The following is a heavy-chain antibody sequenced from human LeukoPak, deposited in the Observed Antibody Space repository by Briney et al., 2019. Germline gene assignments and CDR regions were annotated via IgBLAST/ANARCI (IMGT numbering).Heavy chain of an antibody. J-gene: IGHJ5*02. CDR3: ARGGYYGSGNDFRFDP. V-gene: IGHV4-38-2*02. D-gene: IGHD3-10*01. Sequence: PSETLPLTCTVSGYSISSGYYWGWIRQPPGKGLEWIGSIYHSGSTYYNPSLKSRVTISVDTSKNQFSLKLSSVTAADTAVYYCARGGYYGSGNDFRFDPWGQGTLVTVSS. CDR1: GYSISSGYY. CDR2: IYHSGST.